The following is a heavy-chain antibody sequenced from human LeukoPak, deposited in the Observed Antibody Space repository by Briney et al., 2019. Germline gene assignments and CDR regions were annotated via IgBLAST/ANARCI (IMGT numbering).Heavy chain of an antibody. J-gene: IGHJ4*02. D-gene: IGHD6-19*01. V-gene: IGHV4-34*01. CDR1: GGSFSGYY. CDR3: ARGPRSQWLVYYY. Sequence: PSETPSLTCAVYGGSFSGYYWSWIRQPPGKGLEWIGEINHSGSTNYNPSLKSRVTISVDTSKNQFSLKLSSVTAADTAVYYCARGPRSQWLVYYYWGQGTLVTVSS. CDR2: INHSGST.